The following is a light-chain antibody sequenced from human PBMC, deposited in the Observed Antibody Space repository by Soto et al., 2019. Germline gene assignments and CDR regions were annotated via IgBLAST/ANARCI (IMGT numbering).Light chain of an antibody. CDR3: HHYYSTPWT. CDR2: KAS. J-gene: IGKJ1*01. V-gene: IGKV1-5*03. CDR1: QTISSW. Sequence: DIQMTQSPSTLSGSVGDRVTITCRASQTISSWLAWYQQKPGKAPKLLIYKASTLKSGVPSRFSGSGSGTEFTLTINSLQAEDVAVYYCHHYYSTPWTFGQGTKVDI.